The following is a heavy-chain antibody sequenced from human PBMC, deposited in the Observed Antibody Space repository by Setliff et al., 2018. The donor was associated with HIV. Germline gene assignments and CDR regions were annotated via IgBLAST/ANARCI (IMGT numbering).Heavy chain of an antibody. V-gene: IGHV3-20*04. D-gene: IGHD6-13*01. CDR2: INWNGGST. J-gene: IGHJ6*02. Sequence: GESLKISCAASGFTFSSYWMHRVRQAPGKGLEWVSGINWNGGSTGYVDSVKGRFTISRDNAKNTLFLQMNSLRPEDTAVYYCARGCRVGWVFTYGMDVWGQGTLVTVSS. CDR1: GFTFSSYW. CDR3: ARGCRVGWVFTYGMDV.